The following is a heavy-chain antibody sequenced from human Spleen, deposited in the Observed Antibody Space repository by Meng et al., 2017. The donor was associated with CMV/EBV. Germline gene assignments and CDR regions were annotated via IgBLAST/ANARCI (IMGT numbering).Heavy chain of an antibody. CDR1: GGSFSGYY. CDR2: IYYSGST. V-gene: IGHV4-59*01. CDR3: AARRLRFLEWFWDYGMDV. J-gene: IGHJ6*02. Sequence: SETLSLTCAVYGGSFSGYYWSWIRQPPGKGLEWIGYIYYSGSTNYNPSLKSRVTISVDTSKNQFSLKLSSVTAADTAVYYCAARRLRFLEWFWDYGMDVWGQGTTVTVSS. D-gene: IGHD3-3*01.